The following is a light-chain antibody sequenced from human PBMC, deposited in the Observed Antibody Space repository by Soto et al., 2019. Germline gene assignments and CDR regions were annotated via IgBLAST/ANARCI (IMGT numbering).Light chain of an antibody. CDR2: LNSDGSH. Sequence: QPVLTQSPSASASLGASVKLTCTLSSGHSSYAIAWHQQQPEKGPRYLMKLNSDGSHSKGDGIPDRFSGSSSGAERYLTISRLQSEDDADYYCQTWGTGIQIFGGGTKLTVL. CDR1: SGHSSYA. V-gene: IGLV4-69*01. J-gene: IGLJ2*01. CDR3: QTWGTGIQI.